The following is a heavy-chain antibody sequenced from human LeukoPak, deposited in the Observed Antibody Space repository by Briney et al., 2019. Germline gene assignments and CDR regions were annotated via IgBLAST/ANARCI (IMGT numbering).Heavy chain of an antibody. CDR1: GDSITSADYY. CDR3: SKWKAIVLVPAARSPIDY. V-gene: IGHV4-61*02. CDR2: IYTTGST. D-gene: IGHD2-2*01. Sequence: TLSLTCTVSGDSITSADYYWGWIRQSAGKGLEWIGRIYTTGSTSYNPSLRTRVTVSADTSKNQFSLKLSSVTTTDTAVYYCSKWKAIVLVPAARSPIDYWGQGTLVTVSS. J-gene: IGHJ4*02.